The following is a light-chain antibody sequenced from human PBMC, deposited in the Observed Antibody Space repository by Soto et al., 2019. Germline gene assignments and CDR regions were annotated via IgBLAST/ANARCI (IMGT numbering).Light chain of an antibody. CDR1: SSDVGGYNY. V-gene: IGLV2-8*01. Sequence: QSALTQPPSASGSPGQSVTLSCTGTSSDVGGYNYVSWYQQHPGKAPKLMIYEVSKRPSGVPDRFSGSKSGNTASPTVSGLQAEDEADYYCSSYAGSNHLVFGGGTKLTLL. J-gene: IGLJ2*01. CDR3: SSYAGSNHLV. CDR2: EVS.